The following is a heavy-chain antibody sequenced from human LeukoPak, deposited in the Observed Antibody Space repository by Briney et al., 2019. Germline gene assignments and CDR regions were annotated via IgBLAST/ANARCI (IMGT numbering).Heavy chain of an antibody. CDR1: GFTFSRYS. CDR3: ARDYSSSWDY. D-gene: IGHD6-13*01. CDR2: IWYDGSGK. J-gene: IGHJ4*02. Sequence: GSLRLSCAASGFTFSRYSVHWVRQAPGKGLEWVAIIWYDGSGKYCADSVKGRFTISRDNSNNTLYLRMNSLRVEDTALYYCARDYSSSWDYWGQGTLVTVSS. V-gene: IGHV3-33*01.